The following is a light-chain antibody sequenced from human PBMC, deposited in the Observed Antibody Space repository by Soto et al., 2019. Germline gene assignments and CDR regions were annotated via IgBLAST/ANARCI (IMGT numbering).Light chain of an antibody. J-gene: IGLJ3*02. CDR1: SSDVGGYKY. V-gene: IGLV2-8*01. CDR2: EVS. Sequence: QSVLTQPPSASGSPGQSVTISCTGTSSDVGGYKYVSWYQQHPGKAPKLMIYEVSKRPSGVPDRFSGSKSGNTASLTVSGLQAEDEADYYCSSYAGSNHNWVFGGGTKLTVL. CDR3: SSYAGSNHNWV.